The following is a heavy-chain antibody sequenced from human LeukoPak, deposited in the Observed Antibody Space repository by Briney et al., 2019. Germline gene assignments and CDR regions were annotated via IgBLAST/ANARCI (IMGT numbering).Heavy chain of an antibody. CDR3: AGAETGDNPDSDAFDI. Sequence: GGSLRLSCAASGFTFSSYSMNWVRQAPGKGLEWVSSISSSSSYIYYADSVKGRFTISRDNAKNSLYLQMNSLRAEDTAVYYCAGAETGDNPDSDAFDIWGQGTMVTVSS. V-gene: IGHV3-21*01. CDR2: ISSSSSYI. J-gene: IGHJ3*02. D-gene: IGHD7-27*01. CDR1: GFTFSSYS.